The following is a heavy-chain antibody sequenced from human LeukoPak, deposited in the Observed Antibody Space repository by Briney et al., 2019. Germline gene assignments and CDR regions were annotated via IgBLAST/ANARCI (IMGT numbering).Heavy chain of an antibody. J-gene: IGHJ5*02. D-gene: IGHD6-13*01. CDR3: AMTGIAAAGRKEGGARPRWFDP. CDR1: GFTFSSYA. Sequence: PGGSLRLSCAASGFTFSSYAMSWVRQAPGKGLEWVSAISGSGGSTYYADSVKGRFTISRDNSKNTLYLQMNSLRAEDTAVYYCAMTGIAAAGRKEGGARPRWFDPWGQGTLVTVSS. V-gene: IGHV3-23*01. CDR2: ISGSGGST.